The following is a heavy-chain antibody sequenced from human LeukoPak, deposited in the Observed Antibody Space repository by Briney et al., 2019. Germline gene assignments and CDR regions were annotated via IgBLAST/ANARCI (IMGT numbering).Heavy chain of an antibody. CDR2: IRYDGSNK. CDR3: AARGYSYRYYFDY. CDR1: GFTFSSYG. D-gene: IGHD5-18*01. J-gene: IGHJ4*02. Sequence: PGGSLRLSCAASGFTFSSYGMHWVRQAPGKGLEWVAFIRYDGSNKYYADSVKGRFTISRDNSKNTLYLQMNSLKAEDTAVYYCAARGYSYRYYFDYWGQGTLVTVSS. V-gene: IGHV3-30*02.